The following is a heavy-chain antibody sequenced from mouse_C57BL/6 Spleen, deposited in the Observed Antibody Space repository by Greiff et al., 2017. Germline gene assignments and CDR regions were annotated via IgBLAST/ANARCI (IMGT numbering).Heavy chain of an antibody. CDR3: SSYPYAMDY. J-gene: IGHJ4*01. CDR1: GYSITSGYY. D-gene: IGHD5-1*01. CDR2: ISYDGSN. Sequence: ESGPGLVKPSQSLSLTCSVTGYSITSGYYWNWIRQFPGNKLEWMGYISYDGSNNYNPSLKNRISITRDTSKNQFFLKLNSVTTEDTATYYCSSYPYAMDYWGQGTSVTVSS. V-gene: IGHV3-6*01.